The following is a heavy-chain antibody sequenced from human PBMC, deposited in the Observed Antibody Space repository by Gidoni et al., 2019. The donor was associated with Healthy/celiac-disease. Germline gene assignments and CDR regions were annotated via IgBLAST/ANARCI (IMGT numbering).Heavy chain of an antibody. CDR1: GFTFSSYS. CDR2: SSSSSSTI. Sequence: EVQLVESGGGLVQPGGSLRLSCAASGFTFSSYSMNWVRQAPGKGLEWVSYSSSSSSTIYYADSVKGRFTISRDNAKNSLYLQMNSLRDEDTAVYYCARAYYYGAGSYYYNYWGQGTLVTVSS. CDR3: ARAYYYGAGSYYYNY. J-gene: IGHJ4*02. D-gene: IGHD3-10*01. V-gene: IGHV3-48*02.